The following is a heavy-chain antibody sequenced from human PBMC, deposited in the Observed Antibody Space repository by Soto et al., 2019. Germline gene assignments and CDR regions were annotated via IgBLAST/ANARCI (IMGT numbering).Heavy chain of an antibody. Sequence: QVQLVQSGAEVKKPGASVKVSCKASGYTFTSYGISWVRQAPGQGLERMGWISAYNGNTNYAQKLQGRVTMTTDTSTSTAYMELRSLRSDDTAVYYCARTTNYCSSTSCPDPEPFDYWGQGTLVTVSS. CDR3: ARTTNYCSSTSCPDPEPFDY. D-gene: IGHD2-2*01. J-gene: IGHJ4*02. CDR2: ISAYNGNT. CDR1: GYTFTSYG. V-gene: IGHV1-18*01.